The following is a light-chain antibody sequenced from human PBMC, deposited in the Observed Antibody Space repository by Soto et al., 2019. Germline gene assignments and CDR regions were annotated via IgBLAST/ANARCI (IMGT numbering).Light chain of an antibody. CDR1: QSVSNN. J-gene: IGKJ1*01. CDR3: QQYKNWPPWT. Sequence: EIVMTQSPATLSVSPGEGATLSCRASQSVSNNLAWYQQKPGQAPRLLVYGASTRATGIPARFSGSGSGTEFTLTISSLKSEDFGVYYCQQYKNWPPWTFGQGTKVDI. CDR2: GAS. V-gene: IGKV3-15*01.